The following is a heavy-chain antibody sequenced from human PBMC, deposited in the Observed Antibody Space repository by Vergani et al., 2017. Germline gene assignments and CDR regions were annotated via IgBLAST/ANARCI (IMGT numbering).Heavy chain of an antibody. Sequence: QVQLVQSGAEVKKPGSSVKVSCKASGGTFSSYAISWVRQAPGQGLEWMGGIIPIFGTANYAQKFQGRVTITADKSTSTAYMELSSLRSEDTAVYYCARERYCGGDCYSGAFGYWGQGTLVTVSS. D-gene: IGHD2-21*02. J-gene: IGHJ4*02. CDR2: IIPIFGTA. CDR1: GGTFSSYA. V-gene: IGHV1-69*06. CDR3: ARERYCGGDCYSGAFGY.